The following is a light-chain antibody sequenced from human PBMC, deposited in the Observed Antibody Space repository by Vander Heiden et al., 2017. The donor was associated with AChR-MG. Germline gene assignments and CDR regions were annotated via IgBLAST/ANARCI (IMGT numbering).Light chain of an antibody. V-gene: IGKV1-39*01. Sequence: DIQMTQSPSSLSASVGDRVTITCRASQSISSYLNWYQQKPGKAPKLLIYAASSLQSGVPSRFSGSGSGTDFTLTISRLQPEDFATYYCQQSYSTPLTFGARTKVEIK. CDR1: QSISSY. J-gene: IGKJ4*01. CDR2: AAS. CDR3: QQSYSTPLT.